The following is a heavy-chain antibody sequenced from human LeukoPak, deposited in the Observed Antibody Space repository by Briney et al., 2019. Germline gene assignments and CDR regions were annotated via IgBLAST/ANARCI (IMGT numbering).Heavy chain of an antibody. CDR3: ARVAYDSSGYYIWYFDY. Sequence: GGSLRLSCAASGFTFSSYAMSWVRQAPGKGLEWVANIKPDGSEKYYVDSVKGRFTISRDNANNSFHLQMNSLRADDTAVYYCARVAYDSSGYYIWYFDYWGQGTLVAVSS. V-gene: IGHV3-7*04. J-gene: IGHJ4*02. CDR2: IKPDGSEK. CDR1: GFTFSSYA. D-gene: IGHD3-22*01.